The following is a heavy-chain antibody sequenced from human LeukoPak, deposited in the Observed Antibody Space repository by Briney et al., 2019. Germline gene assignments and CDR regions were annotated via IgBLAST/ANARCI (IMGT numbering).Heavy chain of an antibody. CDR1: GFTFSSYA. CDR3: AKDKEDIVVVVAATQGFDY. Sequence: GGSLRLSCAASGFTFSSYAMSWVRQAPGKGLEWVPAISGSGGSTYYADSVKGRFTISRDNSKNTLYLQMNSLRAEDTAVYYCAKDKEDIVVVVAATQGFDYWGQGTLVTVSS. D-gene: IGHD2-15*01. V-gene: IGHV3-23*01. J-gene: IGHJ4*02. CDR2: ISGSGGST.